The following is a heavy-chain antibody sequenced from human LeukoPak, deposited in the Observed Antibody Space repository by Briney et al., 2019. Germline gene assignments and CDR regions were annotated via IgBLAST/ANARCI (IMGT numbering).Heavy chain of an antibody. CDR1: GGSISSGSYY. CDR2: IYTSGST. Sequence: PSQTLSLTCTVSGGSISSGSYYWSWIRQPAGKGLEWIGRIYTSGSTNYNPSLKSRVTISVDTSKNQFSLKLSSVTAADTAVYYCALGGGSSWYAPFYFDYWGQGTLVTVSS. V-gene: IGHV4-61*02. J-gene: IGHJ4*02. D-gene: IGHD6-13*01. CDR3: ALGGGSSWYAPFYFDY.